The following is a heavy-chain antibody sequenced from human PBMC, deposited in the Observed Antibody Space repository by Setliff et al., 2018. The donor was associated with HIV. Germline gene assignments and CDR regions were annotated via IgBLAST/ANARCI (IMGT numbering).Heavy chain of an antibody. V-gene: IGHV4-61*01. CDR1: GDSISSGRYY. J-gene: IGHJ6*03. D-gene: IGHD6-13*01. Sequence: SETLSLTCTVSGDSISSGRYYWNWIRQPPGKGLEWIGYIYYSGSTNYNPSLKSRVTISVDTSKNQFSLKLSSVAAADTAVYYCARGGMGSSTDYYYYMDVWGKGTTVTVSS. CDR3: ARGGMGSSTDYYYYMDV. CDR2: IYYSGST.